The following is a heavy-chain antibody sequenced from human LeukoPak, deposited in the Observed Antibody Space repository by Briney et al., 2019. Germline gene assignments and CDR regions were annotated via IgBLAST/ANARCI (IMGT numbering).Heavy chain of an antibody. V-gene: IGHV4-39*01. CDR3: AILVPDYYYYYYMDV. D-gene: IGHD6-13*01. J-gene: IGHJ6*03. Sequence: PSETLSLTCTVSGGSISSSSYYWGWIRQPPGKGLEWIGSIYYSGSTYYNPSLKSRVTISVDTSKNRFSLKLSSVTAADTAVYYCAILVPDYYYYYYMDVWGKGTTVTISS. CDR1: GGSISSSSYY. CDR2: IYYSGST.